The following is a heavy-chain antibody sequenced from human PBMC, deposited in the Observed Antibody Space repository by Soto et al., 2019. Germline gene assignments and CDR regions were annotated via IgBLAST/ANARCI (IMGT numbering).Heavy chain of an antibody. J-gene: IGHJ4*02. V-gene: IGHV3-74*01. D-gene: IGHD2-2*01. Sequence: EVQLVESGGGLVQPGGSLRLSCAASGFTFSNYWMHWVRQAPGKGLVWVSRINRDGSSTTYEDSVKGQFTITRDNAKSTLYLQMNSLRAEDKAVYYCTRADGSNTEQDYWGQGSLVTVSS. CDR2: INRDGSST. CDR1: GFTFSNYW. CDR3: TRADGSNTEQDY.